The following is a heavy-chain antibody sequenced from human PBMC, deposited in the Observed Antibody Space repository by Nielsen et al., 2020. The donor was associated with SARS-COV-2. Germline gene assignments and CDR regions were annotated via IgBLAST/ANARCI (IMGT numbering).Heavy chain of an antibody. V-gene: IGHV3-74*03. D-gene: IGHD5-12*01. CDR2: IDSDGTST. CDR1: GFPFNNYW. Sequence: GGSLRLSCAASGFPFNNYWMHWVRQSPGKGPVWISRIDSDGTSTTYADSVKGRFTISRDNAKNTLYLQMHSLRAEDTAVYYCARGLREGMDVWGQGTTVTVSS. CDR3: ARGLREGMDV. J-gene: IGHJ6*02.